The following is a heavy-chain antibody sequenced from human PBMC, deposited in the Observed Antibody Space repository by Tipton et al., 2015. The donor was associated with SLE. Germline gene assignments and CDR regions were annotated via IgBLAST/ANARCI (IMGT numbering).Heavy chain of an antibody. Sequence: SLRLSCAASGFTFSSYGMHCVRQAPGKGLEWVAAIWYDGSNKYYADSVKGRFTISRDNSKNTLYLQMNSLRAEDTGVYYCAKEGPGCRSSWCWVYCLGRVVWGLGTTVT. CDR1: GFTFSSYG. D-gene: IGHD6-13*01. J-gene: IGHJ6*02. CDR2: IWYDGSNK. CDR3: AKEGPGCRSSWCWVYCLGRVV. V-gene: IGHV3-33*06.